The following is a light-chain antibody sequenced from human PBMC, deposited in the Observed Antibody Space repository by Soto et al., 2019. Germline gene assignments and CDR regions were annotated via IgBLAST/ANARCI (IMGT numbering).Light chain of an antibody. J-gene: IGKJ1*01. Sequence: EIVLTQSPGTLSLSPGERATLSCRASQSVTSSYLAWYQQKPGQAPRLLIYGAGSRATGIPDRFSGSGSGTDFILTISRLVPEDFAVYYCQQYGSTPVTFGQGTKVEI. V-gene: IGKV3-20*01. CDR3: QQYGSTPVT. CDR2: GAG. CDR1: QSVTSSY.